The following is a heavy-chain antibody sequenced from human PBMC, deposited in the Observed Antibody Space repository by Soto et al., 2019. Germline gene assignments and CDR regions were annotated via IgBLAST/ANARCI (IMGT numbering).Heavy chain of an antibody. CDR2: IYHSGST. CDR1: GGSISSGGYS. V-gene: IGHV4-30-2*05. CDR3: ARYSGYEGLRFDP. D-gene: IGHD5-12*01. Sequence: TLYLTCAVSGGSISSGGYSWSWIRPPPGKGLEWIGYIYHSGSTYYNPSLKSRVTISVDTSKNQFSLKLSSVTAADTAVYYCARYSGYEGLRFDPWGQGTLVTVSS. J-gene: IGHJ5*02.